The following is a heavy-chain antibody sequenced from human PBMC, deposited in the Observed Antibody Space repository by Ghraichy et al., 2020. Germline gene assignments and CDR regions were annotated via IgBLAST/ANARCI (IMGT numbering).Heavy chain of an antibody. CDR2: INHSGST. CDR1: GGSFSGYY. CDR3: ARFRILWLTGFDY. D-gene: IGHD2-21*01. V-gene: IGHV4-34*01. J-gene: IGHJ4*02. Sequence: SETLSLTCAVYGGSFSGYYWSWIRQPPGKGLEWIGEINHSGSTNYNPSLKSRVTISVDTSKNQFSLKLSSVTAADTAVYYCARFRILWLTGFDYWGQGTLVTVSS.